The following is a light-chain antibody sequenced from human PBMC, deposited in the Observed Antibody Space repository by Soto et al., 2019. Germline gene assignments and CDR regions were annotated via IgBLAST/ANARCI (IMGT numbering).Light chain of an antibody. CDR1: QSVTSNY. Sequence: EIVLTQSPGTLSLSPGERATLSCGASQSVTSNYLAWYHQKPGQAPRLLIFGASIRVKGIPDRFIGSGSGTDFTLTISRLEPEDFAVYYCQHYVTSLTTFGQGTKVEVK. CDR2: GAS. V-gene: IGKV3-20*01. CDR3: QHYVTSLTT. J-gene: IGKJ1*01.